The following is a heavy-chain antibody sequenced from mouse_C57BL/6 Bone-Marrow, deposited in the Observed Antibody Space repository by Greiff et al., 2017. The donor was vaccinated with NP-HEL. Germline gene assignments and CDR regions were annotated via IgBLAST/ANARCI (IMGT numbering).Heavy chain of an antibody. CDR3: ARNYGNYYWYFDV. CDR1: GYSFTDYN. V-gene: IGHV1-39*01. D-gene: IGHD2-1*01. Sequence: EVQLQQSGPELVKPGASVKISCKASGYSFTDYNMNWVKQSNGKSLEWIGVINPNYGTTSYNQKFKGKATLTADKSSSTAYMELRSLTSEDSAVYFCARNYGNYYWYFDVWGTGTTVTVSS. CDR2: INPNYGTT. J-gene: IGHJ1*03.